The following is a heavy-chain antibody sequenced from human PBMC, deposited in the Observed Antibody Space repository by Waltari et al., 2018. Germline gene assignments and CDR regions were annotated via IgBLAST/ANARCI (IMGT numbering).Heavy chain of an antibody. CDR1: VYTFPSSY. V-gene: IGHV1-46*01. Sequence: QVQLFQSGAEVQKPGASVQLSCKTSVYTFPSSYLHWVRQAPGQGLEWMGIINTSGGSTIYAQKFQGRVTMTRDTSTSTVYMELSSLRSEDTAVYYCALDTGALWMDVWGQGTTVTVSS. J-gene: IGHJ6*02. D-gene: IGHD2-21*01. CDR2: INTSGGST. CDR3: ALDTGALWMDV.